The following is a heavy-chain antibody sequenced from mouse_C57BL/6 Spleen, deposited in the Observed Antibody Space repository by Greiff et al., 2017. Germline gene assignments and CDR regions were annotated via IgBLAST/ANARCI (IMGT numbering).Heavy chain of an antibody. D-gene: IGHD2-3*01. CDR2: IYPGDGDT. V-gene: IGHV1-82*01. Sequence: VKLQQSGPELVKPGASVKISCKASGYAFSSSWMNWVKQRPGKGLEWIGRIYPGDGDTNYNGKFKGKATLTADKSSSTAYMQLSSLTSDDSAVYFCARHDGFGYWGQGPTLTVSS. CDR3: ARHDGFGY. CDR1: GYAFSSSW. J-gene: IGHJ2*01.